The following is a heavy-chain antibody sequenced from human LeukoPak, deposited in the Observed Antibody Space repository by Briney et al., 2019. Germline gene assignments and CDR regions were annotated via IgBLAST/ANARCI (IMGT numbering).Heavy chain of an antibody. J-gene: IGHJ4*02. CDR1: GFTFSSYG. CDR3: AKEENSYYYGSGSNSPASIY. D-gene: IGHD3-10*01. CDR2: IRYDGSNK. Sequence: PGGSLRLSCAASGFTFSSYGMHWVRQAPGKGLEWVAFIRYDGSNKYYADSVKGRFTISRDNSKNTLYLQMNSLRAEDTAVYYCAKEENSYYYGSGSNSPASIYWGQGTLVTVSS. V-gene: IGHV3-30*02.